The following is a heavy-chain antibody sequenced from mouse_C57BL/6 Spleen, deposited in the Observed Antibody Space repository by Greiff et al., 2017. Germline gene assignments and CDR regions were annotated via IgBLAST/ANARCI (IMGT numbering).Heavy chain of an antibody. CDR3: NGYDASY. CDR2: IDPETGGP. J-gene: IGHJ3*01. CDR1: GYTFTDYE. V-gene: IGHV1-15*01. D-gene: IGHD2-2*01. Sequence: QVHVKQSGAELVRPGASVTLSCKASGYTFTDYEMHWVKQTPVHGLEWIGAIDPETGGPAYNQKFKGKAILTADKSSSTAYMELRSLTSEDSAVYYCNGYDASYWGQGTLVTVSA.